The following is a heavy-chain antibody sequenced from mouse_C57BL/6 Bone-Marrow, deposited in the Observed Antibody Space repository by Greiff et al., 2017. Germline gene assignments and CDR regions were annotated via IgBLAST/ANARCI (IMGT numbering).Heavy chain of an antibody. CDR3: ALIYYDYDENDY. V-gene: IGHV1-69*01. J-gene: IGHJ2*01. Sequence: QVQLQQPGAELVMPGASVKLSCKASGYTFTSYWMHWVKQRPGQGLEWIGEIDPSDSYTNYNQKFKGKSTLTVDKSSSTAYMQLSSLTSEDSAVYYCALIYYDYDENDYWGQGTTLTVSS. CDR1: GYTFTSYW. CDR2: IDPSDSYT. D-gene: IGHD2-4*01.